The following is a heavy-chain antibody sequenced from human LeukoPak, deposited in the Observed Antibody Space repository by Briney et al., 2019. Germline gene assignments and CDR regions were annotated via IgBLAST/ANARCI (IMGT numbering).Heavy chain of an antibody. J-gene: IGHJ4*02. Sequence: SLRLSCAASGFTFDDYAMRWVRQAPGKGLEWVSGISWNSGSIGYADSVKGRFTISRDNAKNSLYLQMNSLRAEDMALYYCAKARYCSSTSCYWDYWGQGTLVTVSS. D-gene: IGHD2-2*01. CDR3: AKARYCSSTSCYWDY. CDR1: GFTFDDYA. V-gene: IGHV3-9*03. CDR2: ISWNSGSI.